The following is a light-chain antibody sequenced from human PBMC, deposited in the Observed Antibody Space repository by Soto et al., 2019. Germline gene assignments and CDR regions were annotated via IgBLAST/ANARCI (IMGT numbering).Light chain of an antibody. V-gene: IGKV1-39*01. CDR1: QGISSY. CDR2: ATS. Sequence: DIQMTQTPYSRFASVGDRVTITCRVSQGISSYLNWYRQKPGKVPELLIYATSRLQSGVPSRFSGSRSGTDFTLTISSLQPEDFATYYCQHSYGTPAFGQGTRLEIK. CDR3: QHSYGTPA. J-gene: IGKJ5*01.